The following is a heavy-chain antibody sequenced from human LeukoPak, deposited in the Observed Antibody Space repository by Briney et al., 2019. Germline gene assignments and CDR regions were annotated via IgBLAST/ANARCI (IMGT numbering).Heavy chain of an antibody. Sequence: GGSLRLSCAASGFTFSSYWMSWVRQAPGKGLEWVANIKQDGSEKYYVDSVKGRFTISRDNAKNSLYLQMNSLRAEETAVYYCARDPYSSSWYSDYWGQGTLVTVSS. CDR1: GFTFSSYW. CDR3: ARDPYSSSWYSDY. V-gene: IGHV3-7*01. CDR2: IKQDGSEK. J-gene: IGHJ4*02. D-gene: IGHD6-13*01.